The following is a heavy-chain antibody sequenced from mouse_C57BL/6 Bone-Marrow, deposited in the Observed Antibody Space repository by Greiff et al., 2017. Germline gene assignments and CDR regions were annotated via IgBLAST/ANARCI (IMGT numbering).Heavy chain of an antibody. V-gene: IGHV1-69*01. J-gene: IGHJ2*01. CDR1: GYTFTSYW. Sequence: QVQLQQPGAELVMPGASVKLSCKASGYTFTSYWMHWVKQRPGQGLEWIGEIDPSDSYTNYNQKFKGKSTLTVDKSSSTAYMQLSSLTSEDSAVYDCARWGLGRRGRLDDWGQGTTLTVSS. CDR2: IDPSDSYT. D-gene: IGHD2-4*01. CDR3: ARWGLGRRGRLDD.